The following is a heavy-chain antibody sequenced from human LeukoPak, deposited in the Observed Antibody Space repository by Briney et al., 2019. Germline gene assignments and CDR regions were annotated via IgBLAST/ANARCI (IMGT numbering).Heavy chain of an antibody. V-gene: IGHV3-30*01. J-gene: IGHJ4*02. CDR3: ARDLYGSGSSVDY. Sequence: GGSLRLSCAASGFTFSSYAMHWVRQAPGKGLEWVAVISYDGSNKYYADSVKDRFTISRDNSKNTLYLQMNSLRAEDTAVYYCARDLYGSGSSVDYWGQGTLVTVSS. D-gene: IGHD3-10*01. CDR1: GFTFSSYA. CDR2: ISYDGSNK.